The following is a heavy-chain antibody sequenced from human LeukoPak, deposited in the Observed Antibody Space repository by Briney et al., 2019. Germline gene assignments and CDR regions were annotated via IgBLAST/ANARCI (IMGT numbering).Heavy chain of an antibody. V-gene: IGHV3-53*01. D-gene: IGHD5-18*01. CDR1: GFTVSDNY. CDR3: ARDRAYTHGYAYYFEY. J-gene: IGHJ4*02. Sequence: GGSLRLSCAASGFTVSDNYMSWVRQAPGKGLEWVSVIYSGGATFYADSVKGRFTISRDNSKNMLYLQMKSLRAEDTAVYYCARDRAYTHGYAYYFEYWGQGTLVTVSS. CDR2: IYSGGAT.